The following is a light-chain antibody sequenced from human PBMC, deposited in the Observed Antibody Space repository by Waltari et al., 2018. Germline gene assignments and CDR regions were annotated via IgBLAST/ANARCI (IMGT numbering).Light chain of an antibody. CDR2: GAS. CDR1: QGVNIF. CDR3: QQYNNYPFT. V-gene: IGKV1-16*01. Sequence: DIQMTQSPASLSASVGDTVTITCRASQGVNIFLAWFQHKPGKAPKSLIYGASSLQSGVPSRFGGSGSGTEFTLTISSLQPEDFGTYYCQQYNNYPFTFGPGTTVDIK. J-gene: IGKJ3*01.